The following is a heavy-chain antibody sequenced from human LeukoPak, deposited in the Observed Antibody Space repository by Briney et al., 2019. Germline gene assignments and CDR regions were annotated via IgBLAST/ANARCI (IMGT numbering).Heavy chain of an antibody. D-gene: IGHD1-7*01. CDR2: IKNRANSHII. Sequence: GSLRLSCAASRFTFSDHYMDWVRQAPGKGLEWVARIKNRANSHIIDYAASVKGRFTISRDDSKNSLFLQMSSLEAEDTAVYYCVARISGTTEWGQGTLVTVSS. CDR1: RFTFSDHY. V-gene: IGHV3-72*01. J-gene: IGHJ4*02. CDR3: VARISGTTE.